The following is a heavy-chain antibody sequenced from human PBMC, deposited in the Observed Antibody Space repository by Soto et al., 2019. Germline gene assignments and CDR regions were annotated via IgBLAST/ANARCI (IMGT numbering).Heavy chain of an antibody. CDR3: ARHTMEYYAMDV. D-gene: IGHD1-1*01. V-gene: IGHV5-51*01. Sequence: PGESLKISCKVSGYNFATYWLGWVRQMPGRGLEWMGIIYPDDSDTRYSPSFQGQVTISADKSISTAYLQWSSLKASDSAIYYCARHTMEYYAMDVWGQGTTVTVSS. J-gene: IGHJ6*02. CDR1: GYNFATYW. CDR2: IYPDDSDT.